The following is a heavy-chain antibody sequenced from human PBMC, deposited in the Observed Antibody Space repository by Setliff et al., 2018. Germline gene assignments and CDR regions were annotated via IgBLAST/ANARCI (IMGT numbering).Heavy chain of an antibody. CDR3: ARDGGFGELSSGNWYFDL. Sequence: GASVKVSCKASGYTFTSYYMHWVRQAPGQGLEWMGIINPSGGSTSYAQKFQGRVTMTRDTSTSTVYMELSSLRSEDTAAYYCARDGGFGELSSGNWYFDLWGRGTLVTVSS. CDR1: GYTFTSYY. D-gene: IGHD3-10*01. J-gene: IGHJ2*01. V-gene: IGHV1-46*01. CDR2: INPSGGST.